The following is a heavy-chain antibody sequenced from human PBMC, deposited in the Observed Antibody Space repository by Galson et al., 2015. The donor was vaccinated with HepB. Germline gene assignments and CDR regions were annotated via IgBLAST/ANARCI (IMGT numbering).Heavy chain of an antibody. CDR3: ARSKYSYGYVDAFDI. Sequence: PALVKPTQTLTLTCTFSGFSLSTSGMCVSWIRQPPGKALEWLALIDWDDDKYYSTSLKTRLTISKDTSKNQVVLTMTNMDPVDTATYYCARSKYSYGYVDAFDIWGQGTMVTVSS. V-gene: IGHV2-70*01. J-gene: IGHJ3*02. CDR2: IDWDDDK. CDR1: GFSLSTSGMC. D-gene: IGHD5-18*01.